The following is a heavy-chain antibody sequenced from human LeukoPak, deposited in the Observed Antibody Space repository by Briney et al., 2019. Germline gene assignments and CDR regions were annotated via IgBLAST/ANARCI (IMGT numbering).Heavy chain of an antibody. V-gene: IGHV3-23*01. Sequence: GGSLRLSCAASRFTFSSYGMSWVRQAPGKGLEWVSSISGSGGSTYYAGSVKGRFTISRDNSKNTLYLQMNSLRDEDTAVYYCAKSSYYDASGYYREYYLDYWGQGTLVTVSS. D-gene: IGHD3-22*01. J-gene: IGHJ4*02. CDR2: ISGSGGST. CDR1: RFTFSSYG. CDR3: AKSSYYDASGYYREYYLDY.